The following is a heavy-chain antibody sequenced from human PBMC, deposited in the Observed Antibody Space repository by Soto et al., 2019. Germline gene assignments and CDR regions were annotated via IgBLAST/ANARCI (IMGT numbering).Heavy chain of an antibody. CDR3: ASGYCSGGSCTRADYYYYGMDV. CDR1: GGTFSSYA. CDR2: IIPIFGTA. Sequence: SVKVSCKASGGTFSSYAISWVRQAPGQGLEWMGGIIPIFGTANYAQKFQGRVTITADESTSTAYMELSSLRSEDTAVYYCASGYCSGGSCTRADYYYYGMDVWGQGTTVTVSS. V-gene: IGHV1-69*13. D-gene: IGHD2-15*01. J-gene: IGHJ6*02.